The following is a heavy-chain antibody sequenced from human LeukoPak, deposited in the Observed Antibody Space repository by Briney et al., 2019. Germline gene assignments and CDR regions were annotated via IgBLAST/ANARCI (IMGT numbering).Heavy chain of an antibody. CDR2: IYYSGST. D-gene: IGHD6-19*01. Sequence: SETLSLTCTVSGGSISSSSYYWGLIRQPPGKGLEWIGSIYYSGSTYYNPSLKSRVTISVDTSKNQFSLKLSSVTAADTAVYYCAREWLITDEWFDPWGQGTLVTVSS. J-gene: IGHJ5*02. V-gene: IGHV4-39*07. CDR1: GGSISSSSYY. CDR3: AREWLITDEWFDP.